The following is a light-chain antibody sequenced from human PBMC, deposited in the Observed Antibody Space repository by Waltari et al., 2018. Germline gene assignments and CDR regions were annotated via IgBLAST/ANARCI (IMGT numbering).Light chain of an antibody. CDR1: SSDIGSCNF. CDR3: SSFTTNTTVM. CDR2: DVT. J-gene: IGLJ3*02. V-gene: IGLV2-14*03. Sequence: QSALTQPASVSESPGQSITISCTGSSSDIGSCNFVSWYQQHPGKAPKLIIYDVTKRPSGVSDRFSGSKSGNKASLTISGLQTEDEAHYYCSSFTTNTTVMFGGGTKLTVL.